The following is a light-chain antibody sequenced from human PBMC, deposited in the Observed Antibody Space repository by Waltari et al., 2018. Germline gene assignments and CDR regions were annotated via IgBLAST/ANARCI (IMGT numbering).Light chain of an antibody. CDR1: SSDVGGYNY. CDR3: SSYAGSNNPL. V-gene: IGLV2-8*01. Sequence: QSTLTQPPSASGSPGQSVTISCTGTSSDVGGYNYVSWYQQHPGKAPKLMISEVSKRPSWLPDRCSGSKAGNTASLTVSGLQAEDEADYYCSSYAGSNNPLFGGGTKLTVL. J-gene: IGLJ2*01. CDR2: EVS.